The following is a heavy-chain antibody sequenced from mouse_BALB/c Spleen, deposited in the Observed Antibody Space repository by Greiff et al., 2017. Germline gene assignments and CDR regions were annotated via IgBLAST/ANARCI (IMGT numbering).Heavy chain of an antibody. CDR3: ARGDYYGSLAY. D-gene: IGHD1-1*01. J-gene: IGHJ3*01. CDR1: GYSITSDYA. V-gene: IGHV3-2*02. Sequence: EVQLQESGPGLVKPSQSLSLTCTVTGYSITSDYAWNWIRQFPGNKLEWMGYISYSGSTSYNPSLKSRISITRDTSKNQFFLQLNSVTTEDTATYYCARGDYYGSLAYWGQGTLVTVSA. CDR2: ISYSGST.